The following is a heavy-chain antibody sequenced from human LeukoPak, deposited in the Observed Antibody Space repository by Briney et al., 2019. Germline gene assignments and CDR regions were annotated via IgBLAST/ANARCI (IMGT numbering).Heavy chain of an antibody. Sequence: SETLSLTCAVSGGSISSYYWTWIRQPPGKGLEWVGYIQNSAIYRAKIKSSPSLQSRVSLSIDTSKNQDPLTVNSVTAADTAVYCCARLSSTLYYSMDVWGPGTAVTVSS. D-gene: IGHD6-6*01. J-gene: IGHJ6*02. V-gene: IGHV4-59*08. CDR2: IQNSAIYRAKI. CDR3: ARLSSTLYYSMDV. CDR1: GGSISSYY.